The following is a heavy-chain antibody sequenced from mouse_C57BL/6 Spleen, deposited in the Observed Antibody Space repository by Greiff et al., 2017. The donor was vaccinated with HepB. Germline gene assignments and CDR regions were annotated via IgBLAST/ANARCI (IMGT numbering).Heavy chain of an antibody. CDR1: GYTFTDYY. J-gene: IGHJ2*01. Sequence: VQLQQSGPELVKPGASVKISCKASGYTFTDYYMNWVKQSHGKSLEWIGDINPNNGGTSYNQKFKGKATLTVDKSSSTAYMELRSLTSEDSAVYYCARWTTVVATDYFDYWGQGTTLTVSS. CDR2: INPNNGGT. D-gene: IGHD1-1*01. CDR3: ARWTTVVATDYFDY. V-gene: IGHV1-26*01.